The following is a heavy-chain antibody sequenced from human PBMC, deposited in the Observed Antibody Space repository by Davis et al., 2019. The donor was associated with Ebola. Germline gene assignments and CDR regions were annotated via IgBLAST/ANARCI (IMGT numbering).Heavy chain of an antibody. D-gene: IGHD6-19*01. J-gene: IGHJ4*02. CDR1: GFTVSSNY. Sequence: GESLKISCAASGFTVSSNYMSWVRQAPGKGLEWVSVIYSGGSTYYADSMKGRFTISRDNAKNSLYLQMNSLRAEDTALYYCARARGSGWYIDYWGQGTLVTVSS. CDR2: IYSGGST. V-gene: IGHV3-53*01. CDR3: ARARGSGWYIDY.